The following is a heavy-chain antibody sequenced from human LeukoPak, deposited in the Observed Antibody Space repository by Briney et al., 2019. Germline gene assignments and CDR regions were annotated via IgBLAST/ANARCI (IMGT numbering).Heavy chain of an antibody. V-gene: IGHV3-33*01. CDR1: GFTFSSYG. CDR2: IWYDGSNK. Sequence: PGGSPRLSCAASGFTFSSYGMHWVRQAPGKGLEWVAVIWYDGSNKYYADSVKGRFTISRDNSKNTLYLQMNSLRAEDTAVYYCARGRYYYDSSGYSNAFDIRGQGTMVTVSS. D-gene: IGHD3-22*01. J-gene: IGHJ3*02. CDR3: ARGRYYYDSSGYSNAFDI.